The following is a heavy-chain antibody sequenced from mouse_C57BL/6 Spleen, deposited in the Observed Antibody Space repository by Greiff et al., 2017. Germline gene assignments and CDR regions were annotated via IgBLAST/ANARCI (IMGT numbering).Heavy chain of an antibody. J-gene: IGHJ1*03. CDR1: GYTFTSYW. V-gene: IGHV1-50*01. Sequence: QVQLQQPGAELVKPGASVKLSCKASGYTFTSYWMQWVKQRPGQGLEWIGEIDPSDSYTNYNQKFKGKATLTVDTSSSTAYMQLSSLTSEDSADYYCARREIDYGNYWYFDVWGTGTTVTVSS. CDR3: ARREIDYGNYWYFDV. CDR2: IDPSDSYT. D-gene: IGHD2-1*01.